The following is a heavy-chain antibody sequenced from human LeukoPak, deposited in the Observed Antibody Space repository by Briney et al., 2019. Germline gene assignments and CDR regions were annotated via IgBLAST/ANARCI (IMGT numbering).Heavy chain of an antibody. CDR3: AKAARIVATSYVDY. CDR1: GFTFSSYA. V-gene: IGHV3-23*01. Sequence: GGSLRLSCAASGFTFSSYAMSWVRQAPGKGVEWVSAISGSGGSTYYADSVKGGFTISRDNDKNTLYLKMNSVRAEDTAVYYCAKAARIVATSYVDYWGQGTLVTVSS. D-gene: IGHD5-12*01. CDR2: ISGSGGST. J-gene: IGHJ4*02.